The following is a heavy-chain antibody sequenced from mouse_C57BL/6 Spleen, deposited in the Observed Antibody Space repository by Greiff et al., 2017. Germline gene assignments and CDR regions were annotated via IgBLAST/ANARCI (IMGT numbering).Heavy chain of an antibody. J-gene: IGHJ4*01. CDR3: ARAYYSGAMDY. CDR1: GFTFSDFY. CDR2: SRNKANDYTT. D-gene: IGHD1-1*01. Sequence: EVMLVDSGGGLVQSGRSLRLSCATSGFTFSDFYMEWVRQAPGKGLEWIAASRNKANDYTTEYSASVKGRFIVSRDTSQSILYLQMNALRAEDTAIYYCARAYYSGAMDYWGQGTSVTVSS. V-gene: IGHV7-1*01.